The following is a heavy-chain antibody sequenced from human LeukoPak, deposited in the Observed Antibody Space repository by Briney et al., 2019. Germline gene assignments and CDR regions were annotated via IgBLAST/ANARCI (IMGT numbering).Heavy chain of an antibody. D-gene: IGHD6-19*01. CDR2: IYYSGST. Sequence: PSETLSLTCTVSGGSISSYYWSWIRQPPGKGLEWIGYIYYSGSTNYNPSLKSRVTISVDTSKNQFSLKLSSVTAADTAVYYCARLNQVAVAGYYFDYWGQGTLVTVSS. J-gene: IGHJ4*02. CDR1: GGSISSYY. V-gene: IGHV4-59*08. CDR3: ARLNQVAVAGYYFDY.